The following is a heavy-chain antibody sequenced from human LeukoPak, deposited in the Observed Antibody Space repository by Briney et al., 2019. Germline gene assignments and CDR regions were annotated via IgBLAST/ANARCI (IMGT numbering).Heavy chain of an antibody. CDR2: IRYDESDK. D-gene: IGHD1-1*01. CDR3: AKDFNWAFDY. CDR1: GFIFSHYG. Sequence: GGSLRLSCATSGFIFSHYGMRWVRQAPGRGLDWVAHIRYDESDKYYADSVKGRFTISRDISKNTVYLQMNSLRVEDTAVYYCAKDFNWAFDYWGQGTLVTVSS. J-gene: IGHJ4*02. V-gene: IGHV3-30*02.